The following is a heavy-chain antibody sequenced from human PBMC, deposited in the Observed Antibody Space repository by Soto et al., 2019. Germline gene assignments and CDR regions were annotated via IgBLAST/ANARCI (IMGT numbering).Heavy chain of an antibody. CDR2: ISGGASDK. V-gene: IGHV3-7*01. D-gene: IGHD2-21*01. CDR3: VREDWHRFDS. J-gene: IGHJ4*02. CDR1: VFMFSAYW. Sequence: EVQLVESGGRLVQPGGSLRLSCAASVFMFSAYWMSWVRQDPGKGLEWVATISGGASDKFYVDSVKGRFTISRDDSKNTLYLQMNSLRDEDTAVYYCVREDWHRFDSWGQGTLVTVSS.